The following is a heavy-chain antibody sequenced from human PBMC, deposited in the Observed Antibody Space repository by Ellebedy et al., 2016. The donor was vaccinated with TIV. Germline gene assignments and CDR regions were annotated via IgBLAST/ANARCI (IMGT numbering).Heavy chain of an antibody. CDR2: INYSGDT. Sequence: GSLRLXXTVSGGSINGYYWSWIRQPPGKGLEYIAYINYSGDTNYNPSLKSRVTISVDTSKNQLSLKVPYVTAADTAIYYCARGPAETSRGTWFDPWGQGTLVTVSS. CDR3: ARGPAETSRGTWFDP. J-gene: IGHJ5*02. CDR1: GGSINGYY. V-gene: IGHV4-59*01. D-gene: IGHD3-16*01.